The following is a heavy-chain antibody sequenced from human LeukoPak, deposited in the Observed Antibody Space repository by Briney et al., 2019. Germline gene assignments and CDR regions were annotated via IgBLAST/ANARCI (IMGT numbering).Heavy chain of an antibody. Sequence: GGSLRLSCAASGFTFSSYTMKWVRQAPGKGLEWVSSISSSSYIYYADSVKGRFTISRDNAKNSLFLQMNSLRAEDTAVYYCARDDGDGLFDYWGQGTLVTVSS. CDR1: GFTFSSYT. V-gene: IGHV3-21*01. J-gene: IGHJ4*02. CDR3: ARDDGDGLFDY. D-gene: IGHD4-17*01. CDR2: ISSSSYI.